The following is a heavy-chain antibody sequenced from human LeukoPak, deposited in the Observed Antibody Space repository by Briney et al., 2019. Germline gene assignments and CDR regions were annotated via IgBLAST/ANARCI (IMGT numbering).Heavy chain of an antibody. V-gene: IGHV4-61*02. CDR1: GGSISSGSYY. CDR2: IYPCGST. J-gene: IGHJ5*02. Sequence: SETLSLTCTVSGGSISSGSYYWSWIRQPAGKGLEWVRRIYPCGSTNYNPSLKSRVTISVDTSKNQFSLKLSSVTAADTAVYYCARDHSKYYDFWSGYFTWFDPWGQGTLVTVSS. D-gene: IGHD3-3*01. CDR3: ARDHSKYYDFWSGYFTWFDP.